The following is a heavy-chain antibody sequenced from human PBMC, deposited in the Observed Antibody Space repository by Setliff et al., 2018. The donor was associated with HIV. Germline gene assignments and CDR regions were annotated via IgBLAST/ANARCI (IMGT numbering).Heavy chain of an antibody. CDR1: GGSISSNGYY. J-gene: IGHJ4*02. CDR3: ARGSRITVVAILTYSRFDY. Sequence: SETLSLTCAVSGGSISSNGYYWGWIRQSPGKGLEWIGSIYHSGSTYYNPSLKSRVTMTRDTSTSTVYMELSSLRSEDTAVYFCARGSRITVVAILTYSRFDYWGQGTLVTVSS. D-gene: IGHD2-15*01. V-gene: IGHV4-39*07. CDR2: IYHSGST.